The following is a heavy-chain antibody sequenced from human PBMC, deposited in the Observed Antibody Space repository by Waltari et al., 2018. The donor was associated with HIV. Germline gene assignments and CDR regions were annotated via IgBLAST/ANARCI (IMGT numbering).Heavy chain of an antibody. CDR3: ARLMGTSFGMVIYYSYGMDV. D-gene: IGHD3-3*01. CDR1: GFSFSSYA. CDR2: ISGSGDSR. Sequence: EVKLLESGGGLVQPGGSLRLSCEASGFSFSSYAMSWVGQAPGKGREVVSGISGSGDSRYYADSVKGRFSISRDNSKNTLSLQMNSLRAEDTAVYYCARLMGTSFGMVIYYSYGMDVWGQGTTVTVSS. J-gene: IGHJ6*02. V-gene: IGHV3-23*01.